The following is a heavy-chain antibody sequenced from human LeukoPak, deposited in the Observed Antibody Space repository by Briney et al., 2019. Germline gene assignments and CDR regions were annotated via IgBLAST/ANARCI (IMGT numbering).Heavy chain of an antibody. D-gene: IGHD5-12*01. J-gene: IGHJ5*02. Sequence: GGSLRLSCAASGFTFSSYAMSWVRQAPGKGLEWVSVINGSGGSTYYADSVKGRFTISRDNSKNTLYLQMNSLRAEDTAVYYCAKRPTRGWFDPWGQGTLVTVSS. V-gene: IGHV3-23*01. CDR2: INGSGGST. CDR3: AKRPTRGWFDP. CDR1: GFTFSSYA.